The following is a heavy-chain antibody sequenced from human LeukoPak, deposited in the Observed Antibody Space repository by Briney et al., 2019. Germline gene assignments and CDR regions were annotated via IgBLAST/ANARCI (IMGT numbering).Heavy chain of an antibody. Sequence: GGSLRLSCAASGFTFSSYAMSWVRQAPGKGLEWVSVISGSGGNTYYADSVKGRFTISRDNSKNTLYLQMNSLRAEDTAVYYCAKNHYSSSWYESRVYYFDYWGQGTLVTVSS. CDR1: GFTFSSYA. V-gene: IGHV3-23*01. J-gene: IGHJ4*02. D-gene: IGHD6-13*01. CDR2: ISGSGGNT. CDR3: AKNHYSSSWYESRVYYFDY.